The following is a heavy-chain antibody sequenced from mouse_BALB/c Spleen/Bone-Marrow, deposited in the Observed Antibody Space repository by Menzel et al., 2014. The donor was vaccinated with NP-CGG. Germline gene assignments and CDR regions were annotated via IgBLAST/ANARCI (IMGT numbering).Heavy chain of an antibody. D-gene: IGHD2-10*02. CDR3: AKHRSVYPYAMDY. J-gene: IGHJ4*01. V-gene: IGHV2-6-5*01. Sequence: VQRVESGPGLVAPSQSLSITCTVSGFSLSDYGVSWIRQSPGKGLEWLGVIWGGGKEYYNSVLKSRLSINKDNSKSQVFLKMYSLQTDDTAIYYCAKHRSVYPYAMDYWGQGTSVTVSS. CDR2: IWGGGKE. CDR1: GFSLSDYG.